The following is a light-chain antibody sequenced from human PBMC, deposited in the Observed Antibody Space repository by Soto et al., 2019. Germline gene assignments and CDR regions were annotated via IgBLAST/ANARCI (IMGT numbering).Light chain of an antibody. CDR2: EVN. J-gene: IGLJ2*01. Sequence: QSVLTHPPSVSGSPGQSVTISCTGTSSDVGSYNRVSWYQQSPGTAPKLMIYEVNNRPSGVPDRFSGSKSGNTASLSISGLQAEDEADYYCCLYTSSRMVVFGGGTKLTVL. CDR3: CLYTSSRMVV. V-gene: IGLV2-18*01. CDR1: SSDVGSYNR.